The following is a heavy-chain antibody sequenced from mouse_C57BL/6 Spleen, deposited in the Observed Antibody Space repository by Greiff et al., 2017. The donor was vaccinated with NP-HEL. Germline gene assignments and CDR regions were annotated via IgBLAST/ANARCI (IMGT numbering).Heavy chain of an antibody. CDR1: GYTFTDYN. CDR3: ARWDFDGYYSWFAY. CDR2: INPNNGGT. V-gene: IGHV1-22*01. D-gene: IGHD2-3*01. Sequence: EVQGVESGPELVKPGASVKMSCKASGYTFTDYNMHWVKQSHGKSLEWIGYINPNNGGTSYNQKFKGKATLTVNKSSSTAYMELRSLTSEDSAVYYCARWDFDGYYSWFAYWGQGTLVTVSA. J-gene: IGHJ3*01.